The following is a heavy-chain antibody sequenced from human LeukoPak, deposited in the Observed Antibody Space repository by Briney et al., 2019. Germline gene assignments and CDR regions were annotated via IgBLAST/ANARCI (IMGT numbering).Heavy chain of an antibody. Sequence: ASVKVSCKASGYTFTSYYMHWVRQAPGQGLEWMGIINPSGGSTSYAQKFQGRVTMTRDMSTSTVYMELSSLRSEDTAVYYCARARATIFGVVISSDYFDYWGPGTLVTVSS. D-gene: IGHD3-3*01. CDR3: ARARATIFGVVISSDYFDY. CDR2: INPSGGST. CDR1: GYTFTSYY. V-gene: IGHV1-46*01. J-gene: IGHJ4*02.